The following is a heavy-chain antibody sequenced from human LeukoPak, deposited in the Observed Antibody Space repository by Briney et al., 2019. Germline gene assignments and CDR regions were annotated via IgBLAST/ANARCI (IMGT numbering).Heavy chain of an antibody. CDR2: IYYSGST. D-gene: IGHD6-25*01. V-gene: IGHV4-59*08. CDR1: GGSISSYY. Sequence: SETLSLTCTVSGGSISSYYWSWIRQPPGKGLEWIGYIYYSGSTNYNPSLKSRVTISVDTSKNQFSLKLSSVTAADTAVYYCARIKSGWPFGFDYWGQGTLVTVSS. CDR3: ARIKSGWPFGFDY. J-gene: IGHJ4*02.